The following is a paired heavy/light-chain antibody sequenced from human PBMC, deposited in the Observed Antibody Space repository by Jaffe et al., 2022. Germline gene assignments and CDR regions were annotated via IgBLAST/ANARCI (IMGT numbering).Light chain of an antibody. Sequence: EIVLTQSPGTLSLSPGERATLSCRASQTISSRNLAWYQQKPGQAPRLLIYGASTGASGIPDRFSGSGSGTDFTLTISRLEPEDFAVYYCQQYGSSALTFGGGTKVEIK. CDR1: QTISSRN. CDR2: GAS. CDR3: QQYGSSALT. V-gene: IGKV3-20*01. J-gene: IGKJ4*01.
Heavy chain of an antibody. CDR2: IHRIGGT. D-gene: IGHD3-16*01. CDR3: ARDFRAHSYASVAFGV. Sequence: QVQLQESGPGLVKPSETLSLTCSVSGYSISGTYYWGWIRQPPGKGLEWIGNIHRIGGTYYNPSLSSRVTISIDTNNQFSLRLTSVTAADTALYFCARDFRAHSYASVAFGVWGQGTLVTVS. J-gene: IGHJ3*01. CDR1: GYSISGTYY. V-gene: IGHV4-38-2*02.